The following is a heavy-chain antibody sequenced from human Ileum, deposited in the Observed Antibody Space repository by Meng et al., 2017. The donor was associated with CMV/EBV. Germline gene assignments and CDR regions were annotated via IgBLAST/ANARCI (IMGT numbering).Heavy chain of an antibody. CDR1: GDSVSTNNVA. D-gene: IGHD6-6*01. V-gene: IGHV6-1*01. CDR2: TDYRSKWDY. Sequence: QTQRQQSRAGLVKPSHTLRPTSAISGDSVSTNNVAWNWIRQSPLRGLEWLGRTDYRSKWDYEYSVSVKSRITISPDTSKNQFSLQLRSVTPEDTAAYYCARESELLRFDHWGQGTLVTVSS. J-gene: IGHJ4*02. CDR3: ARESELLRFDH.